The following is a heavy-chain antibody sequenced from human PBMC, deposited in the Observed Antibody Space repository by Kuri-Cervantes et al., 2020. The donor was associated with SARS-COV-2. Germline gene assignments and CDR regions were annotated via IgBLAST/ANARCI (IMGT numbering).Heavy chain of an antibody. CDR1: GFTFSGHW. CDR3: AREGTMLRITMIVVVDPYFDY. CDR2: INPDGSYT. V-gene: IGHV3-74*01. Sequence: GESLKISCAASGFTFSGHWVHWVRQAPGKGLVWVSRINPDGSYTNNADSVKGRFTLSRDNAKNMLFLQMNSLRAEDTAVYYCAREGTMLRITMIVVVDPYFDYWGQGTLVTVSS. J-gene: IGHJ4*02. D-gene: IGHD3-22*01.